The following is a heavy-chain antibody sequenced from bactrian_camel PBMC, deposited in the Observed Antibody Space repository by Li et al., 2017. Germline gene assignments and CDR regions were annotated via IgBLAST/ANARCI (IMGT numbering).Heavy chain of an antibody. D-gene: IGHD2*01. V-gene: IGHV3S26*01. J-gene: IGHJ4*01. CDR3: AAKSGKPYCALNGGADV. CDR1: GYTSDTFC. CDR2: IDSDGAT. Sequence: VQLVESGGGSVQAGGSLRLSCTASGYTSDTFCMTWWRQAPGKEREGVAGIDSDGATTYAAPVKGRFTISRDDMKNTLYLQMNNLQPEDTAMYYCAAKSGKPYCALNGGADVWGQGTQVTVSS.